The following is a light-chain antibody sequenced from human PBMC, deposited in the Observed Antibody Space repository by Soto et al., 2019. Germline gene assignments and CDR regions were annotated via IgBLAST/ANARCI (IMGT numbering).Light chain of an antibody. V-gene: IGLV2-14*03. Sequence: QSALTQPASVSGSPGQSITISCTGTSSDVGGYNYVSWYQQHPGKVPKLIISDVSNRPSGFSNRFSGSKSGNTASLTISELQAEDEADYYCSSYTSSSTRVFGGGTKLTVL. CDR3: SSYTSSSTRV. CDR2: DVS. CDR1: SSDVGGYNY. J-gene: IGLJ3*02.